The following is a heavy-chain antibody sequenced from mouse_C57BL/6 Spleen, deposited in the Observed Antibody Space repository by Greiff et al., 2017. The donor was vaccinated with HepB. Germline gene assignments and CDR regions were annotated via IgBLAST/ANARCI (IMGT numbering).Heavy chain of an antibody. CDR2: IHPNSGST. D-gene: IGHD1-1*01. Sequence: VQLQQPGAELVKPGASVKLSCKASGYTFTNYCMHWVKQRPGQGLEWIGMIHPNSGSTNYNEKFKSKATLTVDKSSSTAYMQLSSLTSEDSAVYYCARSEVAFDDWGQGTTLTVSS. V-gene: IGHV1-64*01. CDR1: GYTFTNYC. J-gene: IGHJ2*01. CDR3: ARSEVAFDD.